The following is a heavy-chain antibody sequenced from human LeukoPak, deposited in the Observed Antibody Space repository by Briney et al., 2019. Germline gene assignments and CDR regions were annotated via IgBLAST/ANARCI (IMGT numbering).Heavy chain of an antibody. J-gene: IGHJ4*02. CDR2: IYYSGST. CDR1: GGSISSYY. V-gene: IGHV4-59*01. D-gene: IGHD6-19*01. Sequence: SETLSLTSTVSGGSISSYYWSWIRQPPGKGLEWIGYIYYSGSTNYNPSLKSRVTISVDTSKNQFSLKLSSVTAADTAVYYCARVRIAVAGTFDYWGQGTLVTVSS. CDR3: ARVRIAVAGTFDY.